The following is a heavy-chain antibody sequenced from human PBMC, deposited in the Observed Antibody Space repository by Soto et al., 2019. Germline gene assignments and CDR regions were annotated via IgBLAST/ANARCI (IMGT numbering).Heavy chain of an antibody. J-gene: IGHJ4*02. CDR3: ARGMGRYYVDY. CDR2: IYYSGST. V-gene: IGHV4-31*03. D-gene: IGHD1-26*01. CDR1: TASLSSGNYY. Sequence: QVQLQESGPGLVKPSQTLSLTCTVSTASLSSGNYYWTWIRQHPGKGLEWIGYIYYSGSTYYNPSLKIRVTISVYTSMNQFSLKLSSVTAADTAMYYCARGMGRYYVDYWGQGTLVTVSS.